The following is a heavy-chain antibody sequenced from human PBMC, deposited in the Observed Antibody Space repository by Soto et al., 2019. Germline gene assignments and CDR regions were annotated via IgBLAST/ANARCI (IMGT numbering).Heavy chain of an antibody. D-gene: IGHD4-17*01. J-gene: IGHJ2*01. Sequence: PGKGLEWVSGISWNSGSIGYADSVKGRFTISRDNAKNSLYLQMNSLRAEDTALYYCAKEQGGYGDYPWYFDLWGRGTLVTVSS. V-gene: IGHV3-9*01. CDR2: ISWNSGSI. CDR3: AKEQGGYGDYPWYFDL.